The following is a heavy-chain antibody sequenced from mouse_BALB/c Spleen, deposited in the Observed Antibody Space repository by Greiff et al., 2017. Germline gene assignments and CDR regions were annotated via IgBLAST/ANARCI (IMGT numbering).Heavy chain of an antibody. CDR1: GYTFTDYW. J-gene: IGHJ3*01. D-gene: IGHD2-1*01. V-gene: IGHV1-69*01. Sequence: VQLQQPGAELVMPGASVKMSCKASGYTFTDYWMHWVKQRPGQGLEWIGAIDTSDSYTSYNQKFKGKATLTVDESSSTAYMQLSSLTSEDSAVYYCARSIIYGNYVGVFAYWGQGTLVTVSA. CDR2: IDTSDSYT. CDR3: ARSIIYGNYVGVFAY.